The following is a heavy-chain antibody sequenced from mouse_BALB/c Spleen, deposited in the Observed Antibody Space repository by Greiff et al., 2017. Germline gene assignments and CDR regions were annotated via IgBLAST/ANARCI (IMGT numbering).Heavy chain of an antibody. CDR3: ARQGDYDGAY. J-gene: IGHJ3*01. V-gene: IGHV5-6-2*01. Sequence: EVKLVESGGGLVKLGGSLKLSCAASGFTFSSYYMSWVRQTPEKRLELVAAINSNGGSTYYPDTVKGRFTISRDNAKNTLYLQMSSLKSEDTALYYCARQGDYDGAYWGQGTLVTVSA. CDR2: INSNGGST. D-gene: IGHD2-4*01. CDR1: GFTFSSYY.